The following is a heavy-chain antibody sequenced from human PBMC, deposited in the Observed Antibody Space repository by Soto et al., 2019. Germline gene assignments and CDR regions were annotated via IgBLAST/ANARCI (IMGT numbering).Heavy chain of an antibody. CDR2: MNPNSGNT. J-gene: IGHJ6*03. Sequence: ASVKVSCKASGYTFTSYDINWVRQATGQGLEWMGWMNPNSGNTGYAQKFQGRVTMTRNTSISTAYMELSSLRSEDTAVYYCARGRQRTDPGGYYYYMDVWGKGTTVTVSS. V-gene: IGHV1-8*01. CDR1: GYTFTSYD. CDR3: ARGRQRTDPGGYYYYMDV.